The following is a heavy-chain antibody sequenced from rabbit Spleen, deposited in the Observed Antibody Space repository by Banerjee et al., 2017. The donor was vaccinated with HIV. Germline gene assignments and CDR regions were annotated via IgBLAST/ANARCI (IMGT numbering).Heavy chain of an antibody. CDR1: GFSFSDRDV. J-gene: IGHJ4*01. CDR3: ARDSAGREDFNL. D-gene: IGHD4-2*01. Sequence: QEQLVESRGGLVKPGASLTLTCKASGFSFSDRDVMCWVRQAPGKGLEWIACINAATAKPVYATWAKGRFTISKTSSTTVTLEMISLTAADTATYFCARDSAGREDFNLWGPGTLVTVS. CDR2: INAATAKP. V-gene: IGHV1S45*01.